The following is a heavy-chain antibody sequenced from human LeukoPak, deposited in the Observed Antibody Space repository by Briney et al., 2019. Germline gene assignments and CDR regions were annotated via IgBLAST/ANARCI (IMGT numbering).Heavy chain of an antibody. D-gene: IGHD6-19*01. J-gene: IGHJ4*02. CDR1: GGTFSSYA. V-gene: IGHV1-69*01. CDR2: IIPIFGTA. CDR3: ARDPSNSGGWHPFFDY. Sequence: SVKVSCKASGGTFSSYAISWVRQAPGQGLEWMGGIIPIFGTANYAQKFQGRVTITADESTSTAYMELRSLRSDDTAVYYCARDPSNSGGWHPFFDYWGQGTLVTVSS.